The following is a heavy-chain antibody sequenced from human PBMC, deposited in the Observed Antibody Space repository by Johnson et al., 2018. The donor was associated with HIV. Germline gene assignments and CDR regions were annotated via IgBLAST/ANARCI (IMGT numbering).Heavy chain of an antibody. J-gene: IGHJ3*02. D-gene: IGHD3-3*01. CDR3: VIEGVETTCPFDI. V-gene: IGHV3-30*03. CDR2: ISNDGSNK. Sequence: QVQLVESGGGVVQPGRSLRLSCAASGFTFSSYVMHWVRQAPGKGLEWVAVISNDGSNKYYSDSVKGRFTISIDNSKNTLYLQINSLRGEGTAVYYCVIEGVETTCPFDIWDQGTKVTVSS. CDR1: GFTFSSYV.